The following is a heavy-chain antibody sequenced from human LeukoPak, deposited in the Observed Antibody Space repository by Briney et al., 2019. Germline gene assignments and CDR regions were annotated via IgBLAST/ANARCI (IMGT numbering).Heavy chain of an antibody. CDR1: GGTFSSYA. J-gene: IGHJ4*02. V-gene: IGHV1-69*13. Sequence: GASVKVSCKASGGTFSSYAISWVRQAPGQGLEWMGGIIPIFGTANYAQKFQRRVTITADASTSTAYMELSSLRSEDTAVYYCARGGEGPYYFDYWGQGTLVTVSS. CDR2: IIPIFGTA. CDR3: ARGGEGPYYFDY. D-gene: IGHD2-21*01.